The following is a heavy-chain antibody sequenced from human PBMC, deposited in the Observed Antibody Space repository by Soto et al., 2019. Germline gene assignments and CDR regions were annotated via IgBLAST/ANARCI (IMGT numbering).Heavy chain of an antibody. Sequence: SETLSLTCTVSGGSISSGNYYWSWIRQSPGKGLEWIGYIYSTGSSYYNPSLRSRVSMSVDTSKNQFSLNLSSVTAADTAVYFCARDGKTLWLSGRERFDPWGQGTLVTVSS. CDR1: GGSISSGNYY. CDR3: ARDGKTLWLSGRERFDP. CDR2: IYSTGSS. D-gene: IGHD2-21*01. J-gene: IGHJ5*02. V-gene: IGHV4-30-4*01.